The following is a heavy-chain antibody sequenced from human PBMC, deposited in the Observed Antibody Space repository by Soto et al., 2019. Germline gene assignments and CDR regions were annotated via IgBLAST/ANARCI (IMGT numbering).Heavy chain of an antibody. J-gene: IGHJ3*01. Sequence: EGSLRLSCAASGFTVSSNYMSWVRQAPGKGLVWVSHIHSDGSTTTYADSVKGRFTISRDNAKNTLYLQMNSLRAEDTAVYYCVRGEKGGFDLWGQGTTVTVSS. CDR3: VRGEKGGFDL. CDR2: IHSDGSTT. V-gene: IGHV3-74*01. CDR1: GFTVSSNY. D-gene: IGHD2-15*01.